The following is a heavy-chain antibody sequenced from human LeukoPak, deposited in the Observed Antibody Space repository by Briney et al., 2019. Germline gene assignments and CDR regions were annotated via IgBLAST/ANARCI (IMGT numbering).Heavy chain of an antibody. J-gene: IGHJ6*03. CDR1: GYTFTSYD. Sequence: ASVKVSCKASGYTFTSYDINWVRQATGQGLEWMGWMNPNSGNTGYAQKFQGRVTITRNTSISTAYMELSSLRSEDTAVYYCTRHSRYDILTGSMYYYYMDVWGKGTTVTISS. CDR2: MNPNSGNT. CDR3: TRHSRYDILTGSMYYYYMDV. D-gene: IGHD3-9*01. V-gene: IGHV1-8*03.